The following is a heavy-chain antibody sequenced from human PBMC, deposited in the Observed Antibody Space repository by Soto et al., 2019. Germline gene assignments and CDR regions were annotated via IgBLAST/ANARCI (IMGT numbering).Heavy chain of an antibody. CDR1: WYSCIGYW. J-gene: IGHJ6*02. Sequence: PGVLQRNSSRGAWYSCIGYWVGWVRQMTGKGLEWMGIIYPGDSDTRYSPSFQGQVTISADKSISTAYLQWSSLKASDTAMYYCARLNLYGGGDCSRNGMDVWGQGTTVTVSS. CDR2: IYPGDSDT. D-gene: IGHD2-21*02. CDR3: ARLNLYGGGDCSRNGMDV. V-gene: IGHV5-51*01.